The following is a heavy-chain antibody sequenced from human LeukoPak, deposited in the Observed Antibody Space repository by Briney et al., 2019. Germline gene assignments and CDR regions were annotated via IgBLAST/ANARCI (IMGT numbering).Heavy chain of an antibody. CDR3: ARQARAVAGPRSFDI. V-gene: IGHV5-51*01. D-gene: IGHD6-19*01. CDR1: GYSFTSYW. CDR2: IYPGDSDT. J-gene: IGHJ3*02. Sequence: PGESLKISCKGSGYSFTSYWIGWVRPMPGKGLEWMGIIYPGDSDTRYSPSFQGQVTISADKSISTAYLQWSSLKASDTAMYYCARQARAVAGPRSFDIWGQGTMVTVSS.